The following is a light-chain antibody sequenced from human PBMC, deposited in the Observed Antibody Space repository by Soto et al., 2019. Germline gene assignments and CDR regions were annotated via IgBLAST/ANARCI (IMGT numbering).Light chain of an antibody. CDR3: QQYNSYSWT. CDR2: DAS. Sequence: DIQMTQSPSTLSGSVGDRVTITCRSSQSISSWLAWYRQKPGKAPKLLIYDASSLESGVPSRFSGSGSGTEFTLTISSLQPDDFATYYCQQYNSYSWTFGQGTKV. V-gene: IGKV1-5*01. J-gene: IGKJ1*01. CDR1: QSISSW.